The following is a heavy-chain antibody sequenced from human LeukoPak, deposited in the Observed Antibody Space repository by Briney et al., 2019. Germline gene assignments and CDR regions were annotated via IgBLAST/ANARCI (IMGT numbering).Heavy chain of an antibody. Sequence: SVKVSCKASGYTFNSYAFRWVRQAPGQGLEWMGKIIPILGIANYAQKFQGRVTITADKSTSTAYMELSSLRSEDTAVYDCARSAYDYVWGSYRAGHFDYGGQGTLVTVSS. CDR1: GYTFNSYA. D-gene: IGHD3-16*02. CDR2: IIPILGIA. J-gene: IGHJ4*02. V-gene: IGHV1-69*04. CDR3: ARSAYDYVWGSYRAGHFDY.